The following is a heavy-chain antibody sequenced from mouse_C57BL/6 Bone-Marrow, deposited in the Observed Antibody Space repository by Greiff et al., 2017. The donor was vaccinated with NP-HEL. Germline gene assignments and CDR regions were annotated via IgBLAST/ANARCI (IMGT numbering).Heavy chain of an antibody. CDR3: ARATYYDYDGAMDY. Sequence: EVQLQQSGPELVKPGASVKISCKASGYTFTDYYMNWVKQIHGTSLSWFGAINPNIGGPRYNQKFNGKATLTVDKASSTAYWERRSLTSDDSAVYYCARATYYDYDGAMDYWGQGTSVTVSS. J-gene: IGHJ4*01. D-gene: IGHD2-4*01. V-gene: IGHV1-26*01. CDR2: INPNIGGP. CDR1: GYTFTDYY.